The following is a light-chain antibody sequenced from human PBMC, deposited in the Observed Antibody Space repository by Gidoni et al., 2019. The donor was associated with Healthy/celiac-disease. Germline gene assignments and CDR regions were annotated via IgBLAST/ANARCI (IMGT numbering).Light chain of an antibody. V-gene: IGLV2-14*01. CDR2: DVS. Sequence: QSALTQPASVSGSPGQSITISCTGTSSDVGGYNNVSWYQQHPGKAPKLMIYDVSNRPSGVSNRFSGSKSGNTASLTISGLQAEDEADYYCSSYTSSAKRVFGGATKLTVL. CDR1: SSDVGGYNN. CDR3: SSYTSSAKRV. J-gene: IGLJ2*01.